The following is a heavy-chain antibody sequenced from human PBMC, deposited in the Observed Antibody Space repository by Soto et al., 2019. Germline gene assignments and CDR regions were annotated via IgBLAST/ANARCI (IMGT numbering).Heavy chain of an antibody. CDR3: ARSGSYDSLMY. V-gene: IGHV4-59*01. Sequence: NPSETLSLTCTVSDGSISNYYWNWIRQPPGKGLEWMGYVYYTGTTNYNPSLKSRITISVDTSKNQFSLKLTSVTAADTAVYYCARSGSYDSLMYWGQGTLVTVSS. CDR2: VYYTGTT. CDR1: DGSISNYY. D-gene: IGHD1-26*01. J-gene: IGHJ4*02.